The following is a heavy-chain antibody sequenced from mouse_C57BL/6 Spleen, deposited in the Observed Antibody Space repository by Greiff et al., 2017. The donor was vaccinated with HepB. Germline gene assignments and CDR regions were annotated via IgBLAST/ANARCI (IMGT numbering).Heavy chain of an antibody. CDR2: IDPSDSET. V-gene: IGHV1-52*01. Sequence: VQLQQPGAELVRPRSSVKLSCKASGYTFTSYWMHWVKQRPIQGLEWIGNIDPSDSETHYNQKFKDKATLTVDKSSSTAYMQLSSLTSEDSAVYYCARDDYYAMDYWGQGTSVTVSS. CDR3: ARDDYYAMDY. CDR1: GYTFTSYW. J-gene: IGHJ4*01.